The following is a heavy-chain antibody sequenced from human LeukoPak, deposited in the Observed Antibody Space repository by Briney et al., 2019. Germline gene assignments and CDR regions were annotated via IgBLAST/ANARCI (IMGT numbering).Heavy chain of an antibody. CDR1: GYSFTTDW. CDR3: ARRRSSTLIDY. CDR2: IYPGDSDT. V-gene: IGHV5-51*01. J-gene: IGHJ4*02. D-gene: IGHD3-10*01. Sequence: GESLKISCRGSGYSFTTDWIGWLRQMPGKGLEWMGIIYPGDSDTTYSPSFQGQVTISADKSISTAYLQWNSLKASDTAMYFCARRRSSTLIDYWGQGTLVTVSS.